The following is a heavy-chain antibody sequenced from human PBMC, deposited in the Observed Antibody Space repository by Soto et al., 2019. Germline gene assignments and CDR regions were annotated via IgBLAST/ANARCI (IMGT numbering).Heavy chain of an antibody. D-gene: IGHD3-10*01. Sequence: EVQLLESGGDLVQPGGSLRLSCAASGLTFSSYAMSWVRQAPGKGLEWVAVISGSGRYTDYADSVKGRFTISRDNSKNTLFLQMNSLRAEDTALYYCAKRFRGVLLNPEVDWGQGTLVTVSS. J-gene: IGHJ4*02. CDR3: AKRFRGVLLNPEVD. CDR2: ISGSGRYT. CDR1: GLTFSSYA. V-gene: IGHV3-23*01.